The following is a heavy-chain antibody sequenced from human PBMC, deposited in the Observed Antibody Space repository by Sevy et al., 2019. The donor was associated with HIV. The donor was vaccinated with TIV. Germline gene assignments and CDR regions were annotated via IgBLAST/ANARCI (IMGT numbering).Heavy chain of an antibody. CDR3: ARRRYDRRGYPQYFFDY. J-gene: IGHJ4*02. Sequence: GESLKISCTGSGYSFSNYWIGWVRQVPGKGLEWMGIIYPDDSDIRDSPSFQGQVTISADKSISTAYLQWSSLKASDSAIYFCARRRYDRRGYPQYFFDYWGQGTRVTVSS. D-gene: IGHD3-22*01. CDR2: IYPDDSDI. V-gene: IGHV5-51*01. CDR1: GYSFSNYW.